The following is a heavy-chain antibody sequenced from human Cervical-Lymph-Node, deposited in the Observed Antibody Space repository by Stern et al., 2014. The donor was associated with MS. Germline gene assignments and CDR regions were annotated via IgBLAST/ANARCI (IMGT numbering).Heavy chain of an antibody. V-gene: IGHV3-33*01. Sequence: VQLVESGGGVVQPGKSLRLSCAASGLTLSNNGMRWVRLPPVMWLERVALIGYDGINKYYADSVKGRFTISRDTSNNSLFLQMNSLRAEDTAVYYCAGGGGWTSAHWGQGTLVTVSS. CDR3: AGGGGWTSAH. D-gene: IGHD3-16*01. CDR1: GLTLSNNG. J-gene: IGHJ1*01. CDR2: IGYDGINK.